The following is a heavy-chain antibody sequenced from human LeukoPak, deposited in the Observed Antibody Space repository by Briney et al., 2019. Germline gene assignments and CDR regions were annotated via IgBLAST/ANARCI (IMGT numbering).Heavy chain of an antibody. J-gene: IGHJ5*02. CDR1: GYTFTSYA. D-gene: IGHD3-16*02. V-gene: IGHV7-4-1*02. CDR3: ARAQIKSGYDFEYDYVWGSYRTRYNWFDP. CDR2: INTNTGNP. Sequence: WASVKVSCKASGYTFTSYAMNWVRQAPGQGLEWMGWINTNTGNPTYAQGFTGRFVFSLDTSVGTAYLQISSLKAEDTAVYYCARAQIKSGYDFEYDYVWGSYRTRYNWFDPWGQGTLVTVSS.